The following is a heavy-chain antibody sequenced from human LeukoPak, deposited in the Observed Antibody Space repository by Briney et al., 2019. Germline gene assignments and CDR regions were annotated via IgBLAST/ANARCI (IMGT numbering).Heavy chain of an antibody. J-gene: IGHJ6*03. CDR3: AKSVVYYDSSGYYYYYYMDV. Sequence: GGSLRLSCAASGFTFSSYAMHWVRQAPGKGLEWVSAISGSGGSTYYADSVKGRFTISRDNSKNTLYLQMNSLRAEDTAVYYCAKSVVYYDSSGYYYYYYMDVWGKGTTVTVSS. CDR2: ISGSGGST. V-gene: IGHV3-23*01. CDR1: GFTFSSYA. D-gene: IGHD3-22*01.